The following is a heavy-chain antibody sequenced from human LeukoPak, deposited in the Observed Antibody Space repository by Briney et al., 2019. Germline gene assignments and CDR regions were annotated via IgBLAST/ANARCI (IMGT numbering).Heavy chain of an antibody. V-gene: IGHV1-46*02. CDR1: GYTFNSYY. D-gene: IGHD1-26*01. CDR2: INPNGGTT. CDR3: AREGPIVGATHLVDY. J-gene: IGHJ4*02. Sequence: ASVKISCKASGYTFNSYYMHWVRQAPGQGLEWMGIINPNGGTTGYAQEFQGRVSMTSDTSISTAYMELSRLRSDDTAVYYCAREGPIVGATHLVDYWGQGTLVTVSS.